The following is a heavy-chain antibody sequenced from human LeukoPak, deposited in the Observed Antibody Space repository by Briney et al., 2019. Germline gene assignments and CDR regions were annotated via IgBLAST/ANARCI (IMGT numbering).Heavy chain of an antibody. CDR1: GFSLSSYG. D-gene: IGHD3-10*01. V-gene: IGHV3-33*08. CDR3: ARGAYGSGTYHDFDI. J-gene: IGHJ3*02. Sequence: SGGSLSLSCAASGFSLSSYGMHWVRQAPGKGLEWVAVIWYDGSNKYYVDSVKGRFTISRDNSKNTLYLQMNSLRAEDTAVYYCARGAYGSGTYHDFDIWGQGTMVTVSS. CDR2: IWYDGSNK.